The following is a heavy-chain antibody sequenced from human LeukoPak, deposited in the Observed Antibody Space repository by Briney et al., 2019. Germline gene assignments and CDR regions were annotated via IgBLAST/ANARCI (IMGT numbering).Heavy chain of an antibody. CDR1: GFTLSSYW. CDR2: IKQDGSEK. J-gene: IGHJ4*02. V-gene: IGHV3-7*01. D-gene: IGHD2-21*02. CDR3: AMGLLLDY. Sequence: TGGSLRLSCGASGFTLSSYWMSWVRQVPGKGLEWVANIKQDGSEKYYVDSVKGRFTISRDNSKNTLYLQMNSLRAEDTAVYYCAMGLLLDYWGQGTLVTVSS.